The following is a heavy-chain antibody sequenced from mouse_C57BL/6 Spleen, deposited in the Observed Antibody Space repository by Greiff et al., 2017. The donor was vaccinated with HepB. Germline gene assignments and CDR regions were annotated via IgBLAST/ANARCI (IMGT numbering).Heavy chain of an antibody. D-gene: IGHD2-3*01. CDR3: ARDGYYSLYYAMDY. CDR1: GYTFTSYW. CDR2: IYPGSGST. V-gene: IGHV1-55*01. Sequence: QVQLQQPGAELVKPGASVKMSCKASGYTFTSYWITWVKQRPGQGLEWIGDIYPGSGSTNYNEKFKSKATLTVDTSSSTAYMQLSSLTSEDSAVYYCARDGYYSLYYAMDYWGQGTSVTVSS. J-gene: IGHJ4*01.